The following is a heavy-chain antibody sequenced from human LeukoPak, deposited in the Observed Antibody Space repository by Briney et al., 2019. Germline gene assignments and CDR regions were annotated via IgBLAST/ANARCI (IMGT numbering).Heavy chain of an antibody. V-gene: IGHV1-18*01. Sequence: ASVKVSCKASGYTLTSYGISWVRQAPGQGLEWMGWSSAYNGNTNYAQKLQGRVTMTTDTSTSTAYMELRSLRSDDTAVYYCARHIVVVPAAIIGTGYYFDYWGQGTLVTVSS. CDR1: GYTLTSYG. CDR2: SSAYNGNT. CDR3: ARHIVVVPAAIIGTGYYFDY. J-gene: IGHJ4*02. D-gene: IGHD2-2*01.